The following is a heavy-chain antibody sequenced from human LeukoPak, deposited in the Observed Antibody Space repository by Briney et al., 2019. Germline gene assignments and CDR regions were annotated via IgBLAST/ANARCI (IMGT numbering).Heavy chain of an antibody. CDR2: IYYSGSI. D-gene: IGHD3-16*01. CDR1: GGSIRSYY. V-gene: IGHV4-59*01. J-gene: IGHJ6*03. CDR3: ARDSWGEGDMDV. Sequence: PSETLSLTCTGSGGSIRSYYWSWIRQPPGKGLEWIGHIYYSGSINYNPSLKSRVTISVDTSKNQFSLKLNSVTAADTAVYYCARDSWGEGDMDVWGKGSTVTVSS.